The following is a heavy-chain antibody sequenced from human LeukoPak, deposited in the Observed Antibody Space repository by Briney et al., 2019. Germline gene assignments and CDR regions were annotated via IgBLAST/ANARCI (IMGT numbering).Heavy chain of an antibody. J-gene: IGHJ4*02. CDR3: ARITRGCSYGPHSLDY. CDR1: GFTVSSNY. Sequence: GGSLRLSCAASGFTVSSNYMSWVRQAPGKGLEWVSVIYSGGSTYYADSVKGRFTISRDNSKNTLYLQMNSLRAEDTAVYYCARITRGCSYGPHSLDYWGQGTLVTVSS. D-gene: IGHD5-18*01. V-gene: IGHV3-66*02. CDR2: IYSGGST.